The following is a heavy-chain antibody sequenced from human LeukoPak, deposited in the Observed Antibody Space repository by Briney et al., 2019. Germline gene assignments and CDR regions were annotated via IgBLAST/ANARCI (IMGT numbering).Heavy chain of an antibody. Sequence: GGSLRLACTASGFTLSSYWMSWVRQAPGKGLEWVASIKGDGSEIYYVDSVKGRFTTSRDNTENSLSLQMHSLRVEDTAVYYCARGTNYWIYWGQGTLVTVSS. J-gene: IGHJ4*02. D-gene: IGHD1-1*01. CDR1: GFTLSSYW. CDR3: ARGTNYWIY. CDR2: IKGDGSEI. V-gene: IGHV3-7*01.